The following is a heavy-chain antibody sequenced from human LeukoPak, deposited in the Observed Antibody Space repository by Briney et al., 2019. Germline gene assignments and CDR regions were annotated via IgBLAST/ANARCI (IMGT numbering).Heavy chain of an antibody. CDR2: ISGSVGGTT. V-gene: IGHV3-23*01. Sequence: GGSLRLSCAASGFTLRSSDMNWIRQAPGKGLEWVSAISGSVGGTTYYADSVKGRFTISRDNSKNTLYLQMNSLRAEDTAVYYCAKDDIVVVVAAPYYFDYWGQGTLVTVSS. CDR3: AKDDIVVVVAAPYYFDY. CDR1: GFTLRSSD. J-gene: IGHJ4*02. D-gene: IGHD2-15*01.